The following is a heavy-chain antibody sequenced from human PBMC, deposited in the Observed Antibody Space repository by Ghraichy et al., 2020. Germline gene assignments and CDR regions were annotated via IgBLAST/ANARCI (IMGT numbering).Heavy chain of an antibody. J-gene: IGHJ4*02. V-gene: IGHV3-23*01. Sequence: GGSLRLSCAASGFTFSSYAMSWVRQAPGKGLEWVSVISGSGGSTYYADSVKGRFTISRDNSKNTLYLQMNSLRAEDTAIYYCTRKYCSDDSCHHFDYWGQGTLVTVSS. CDR1: GFTFSSYA. CDR2: ISGSGGST. CDR3: TRKYCSDDSCHHFDY. D-gene: IGHD2-15*01.